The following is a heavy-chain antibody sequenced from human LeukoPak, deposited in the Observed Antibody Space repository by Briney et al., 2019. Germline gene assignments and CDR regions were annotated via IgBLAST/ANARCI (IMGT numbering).Heavy chain of an antibody. D-gene: IGHD6-13*01. Sequence: GGSLRLSCAASGFTFDDYAMHWVRQGPGKGLEWVSGISWKSGGIGYADSVKGRFTISRDNAKNSPYLQMNSLRPEDTALYYCAKGVTAAGTNYFDYWGQGTLVTVSS. CDR2: ISWKSGGI. J-gene: IGHJ4*02. CDR3: AKGVTAAGTNYFDY. CDR1: GFTFDDYA. V-gene: IGHV3-9*01.